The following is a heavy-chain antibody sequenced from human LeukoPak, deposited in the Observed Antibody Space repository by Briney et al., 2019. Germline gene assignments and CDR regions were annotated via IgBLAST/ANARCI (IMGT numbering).Heavy chain of an antibody. V-gene: IGHV3-11*01. D-gene: IGHD2-15*01. CDR1: GFTFSDYY. CDR2: ISSGGSTI. CDR3: AREGSRYCSGGNRPFDY. Sequence: PGGSLRLSCAASGFTFSDYYMSWIRQAPGKGLEWVSYISSGGSTIYYADSVEGRFTISRDNAKNSLYLQMNSLRAEDTAVYYCAREGSRYCSGGNRPFDYWGQGTLVTVSS. J-gene: IGHJ4*02.